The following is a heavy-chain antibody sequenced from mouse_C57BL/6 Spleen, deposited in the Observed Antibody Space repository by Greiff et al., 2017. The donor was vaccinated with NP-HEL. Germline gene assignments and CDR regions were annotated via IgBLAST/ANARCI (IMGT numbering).Heavy chain of an antibody. CDR1: GYTFTSYW. Sequence: QVQLQQSGAELVMPGASVKLSCKASGYTFTSYWMHWVKQRPGQGLEWIGEIDPADSDTNYNQKFKGKSTLTVNKSSSTAYMQLSSLTSEDSAVYYCARRVYDYEGWGTATTVTVAS. CDR3: ARRVYDYEG. V-gene: IGHV1-69*01. D-gene: IGHD1-1*01. CDR2: IDPADSDT. J-gene: IGHJ1*03.